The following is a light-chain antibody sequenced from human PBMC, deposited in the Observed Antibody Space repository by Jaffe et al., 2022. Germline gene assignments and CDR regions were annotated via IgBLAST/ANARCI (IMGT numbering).Light chain of an antibody. CDR2: WAS. CDR3: QQYYSTPYT. CDR1: QSVLYSSNNKNY. J-gene: IGKJ2*01. Sequence: DIVMTQSPDSLAVSLGARATINCMSSQSVLYSSNNKNYLAWYQQKPGQPPKLLIYWASIRESGVPDRFSGSGSGTDFTLTISSLQAEDVAVYYCQQYYSTPYTFGQGTRLEIK. V-gene: IGKV4-1*01.